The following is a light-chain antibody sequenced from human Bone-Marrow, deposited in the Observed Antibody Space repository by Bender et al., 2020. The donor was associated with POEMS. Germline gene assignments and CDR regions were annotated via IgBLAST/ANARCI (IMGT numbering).Light chain of an antibody. Sequence: QSVLTQPPSASGTPGQRVTISCSGGSSNIGAHAVNWYQPLPGPAPKLLIYSSHRRPSEVPDRFSGYRSGTSASLAISGLQSEDEADYYCAVWDDSLNGWVFGGGTKLTVL. J-gene: IGLJ3*02. V-gene: IGLV1-44*01. CDR1: SSNIGAHA. CDR2: SSH. CDR3: AVWDDSLNGWV.